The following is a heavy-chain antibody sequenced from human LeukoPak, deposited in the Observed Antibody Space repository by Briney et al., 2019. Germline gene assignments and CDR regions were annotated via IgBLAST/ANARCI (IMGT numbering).Heavy chain of an antibody. CDR3: ARGGRSITIFGVVIIQGKIINWFDP. CDR1: GYTFTGYY. CDR2: INPNIGGT. V-gene: IGHV1-2*06. J-gene: IGHJ5*02. D-gene: IGHD3-3*01. Sequence: ASVKVSCKASGYTFTGYYMHWVRQAPGQGLEWMGRINPNIGGTNYAQKFQGRVTMTRDTSISTAYMELSRLRSDDTAVYYCARGGRSITIFGVVIIQGKIINWFDPWGQGTLVTVSS.